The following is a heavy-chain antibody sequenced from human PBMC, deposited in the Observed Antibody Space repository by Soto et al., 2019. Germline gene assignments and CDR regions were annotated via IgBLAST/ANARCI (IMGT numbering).Heavy chain of an antibody. Sequence: ASVKVSCKASGYTFTGYYMHWVRQAPGQGLEWMGWINPNSGGTNYAQKFQGWVTMTRDTSISTAYMELSRLRSDDTAVYYCARGLDIVVVVATAYYFDYWGQGTLVTSPQ. CDR1: GYTFTGYY. D-gene: IGHD2-15*01. CDR2: INPNSGGT. CDR3: ARGLDIVVVVATAYYFDY. J-gene: IGHJ4*02. V-gene: IGHV1-2*04.